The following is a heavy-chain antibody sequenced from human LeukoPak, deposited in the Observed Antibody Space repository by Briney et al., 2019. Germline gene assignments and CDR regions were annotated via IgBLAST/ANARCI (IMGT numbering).Heavy chain of an antibody. J-gene: IGHJ4*02. CDR3: VKGDCSGGRCYYFY. V-gene: IGHV3-64D*09. D-gene: IGHD2-15*01. CDR2: IISNGGST. CDR1: GFPFSSYA. Sequence: GGSLRLSCSASGFPFSSYAMQWVRQAPGKALEYVSFIISNGGSTYYADSVKGRFTISRDNSKNTLYLEMSSLRAEDTAVYFCVKGDCSGGRCYYFYWGQGTLVTVSS.